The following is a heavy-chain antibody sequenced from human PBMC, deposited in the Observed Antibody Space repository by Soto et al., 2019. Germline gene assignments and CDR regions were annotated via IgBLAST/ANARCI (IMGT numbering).Heavy chain of an antibody. CDR2: IYYSGST. D-gene: IGHD1-7*01. CDR1: GGSISSYY. CDR3: ARQAFVNWNSIGVYYFDY. Sequence: SETLSLTCTVSGGSISSYYWSWIRQPPGKGLEWIGYIYYSGSTNYNPSLKSRVTISVDTSKNQFSLKLSSVTAADTAVYYCARQAFVNWNSIGVYYFDYWGQGTLVTISS. J-gene: IGHJ4*02. V-gene: IGHV4-59*08.